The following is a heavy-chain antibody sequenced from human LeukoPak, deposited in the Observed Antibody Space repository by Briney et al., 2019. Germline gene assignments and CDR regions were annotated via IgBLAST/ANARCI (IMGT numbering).Heavy chain of an antibody. CDR3: ARAPPFYYGSGSYYKKADY. CDR2: ISAYNGNT. V-gene: IGHV1-18*01. J-gene: IGHJ4*02. Sequence: ASVKVSCKASSYTFTSYGISWVRQAPVQGLEWMGWISAYNGNTNYAQKLQGKVTMTTDTSTSTAYMELRSLRSDDTAVYYCARAPPFYYGSGSYYKKADYWGQGTLVTVSS. D-gene: IGHD3-10*01. CDR1: SYTFTSYG.